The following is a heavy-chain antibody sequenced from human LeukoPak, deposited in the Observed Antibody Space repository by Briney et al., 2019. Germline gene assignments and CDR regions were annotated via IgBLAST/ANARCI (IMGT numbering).Heavy chain of an antibody. CDR2: INHSGST. CDR1: GASISTYY. V-gene: IGHV4-34*01. D-gene: IGHD5-24*01. CDR3: ARGKIRCLQLGDFDY. J-gene: IGHJ4*02. Sequence: SETLSLTCTVSGASISTYYWSWIRQPPGKGLEWIGEINHSGSTNYNPSLKSRVTISVDTSKNHFSLKLRSVTAADTAVYYCARGKIRCLQLGDFDYWGQGTLVTVSS.